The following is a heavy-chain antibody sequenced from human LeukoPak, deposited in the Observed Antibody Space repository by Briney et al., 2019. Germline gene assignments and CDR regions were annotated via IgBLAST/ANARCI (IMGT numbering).Heavy chain of an antibody. V-gene: IGHV4-34*01. D-gene: IGHD3-3*02. Sequence: SETLSLTCAVYGGSFSGYYWSWIRQPPGKGLEWIGEINHSGSTNYNPSLKSRVTISVDTSKNQFSLKLSSVTAADTAVYYCARGPSASISELPILDWGQGTLVTVSS. J-gene: IGHJ4*02. CDR3: ARGPSASISELPILD. CDR1: GGSFSGYY. CDR2: INHSGST.